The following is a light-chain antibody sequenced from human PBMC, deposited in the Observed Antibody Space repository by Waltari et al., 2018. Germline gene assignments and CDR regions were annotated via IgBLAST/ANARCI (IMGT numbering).Light chain of an antibody. Sequence: QLVLTQSPSASASLGASVKLTCTLSSGHRNNLIAWHQQRPEKGPRYLMKVNSDGSHNKGDEIPDRFSGSSSGAERYLTISSLQSEDEADYFCQAGGHGTWVFGGGTKLTVL. CDR1: SGHRNNL. CDR2: VNSDGSH. CDR3: QAGGHGTWV. V-gene: IGLV4-69*01. J-gene: IGLJ3*02.